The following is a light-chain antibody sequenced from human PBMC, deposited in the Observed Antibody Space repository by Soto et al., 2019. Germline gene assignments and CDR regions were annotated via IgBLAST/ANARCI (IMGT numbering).Light chain of an antibody. V-gene: IGKV1-39*01. J-gene: IGKJ5*01. CDR1: ESIRRH. CDR3: QQSYLTPIT. Sequence: DIPMTQSPSSLSASVGDRVTITCRASESIRRHLNWYQQKPGKAPNLLIYTTSSLQSGVPSRFSASGSGTDFTLTISSLQPEDFATYYCQQSYLTPITFGQGTRLDLK. CDR2: TTS.